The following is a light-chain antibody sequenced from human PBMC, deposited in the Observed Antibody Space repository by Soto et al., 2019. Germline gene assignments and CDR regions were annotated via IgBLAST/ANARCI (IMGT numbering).Light chain of an antibody. CDR2: AAS. Sequence: IQLTQSPSSLSASVGDRVTITCRASQGISSYLAWYQQKPGKAPNLLIYAASSLQSGVPSRFSGSGSGTDFTLTISSLQPEDFATYDCQQYNSYSTFGQGTKVDIK. CDR3: QQYNSYST. J-gene: IGKJ1*01. CDR1: QGISSY. V-gene: IGKV1-9*01.